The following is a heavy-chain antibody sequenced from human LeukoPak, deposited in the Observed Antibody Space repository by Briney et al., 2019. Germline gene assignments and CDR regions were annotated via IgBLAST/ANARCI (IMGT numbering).Heavy chain of an antibody. J-gene: IGHJ6*04. CDR1: CGSFSGYY. V-gene: IGHV4-34*01. CDR2: INHSGST. CDR3: ALWSYCSGGSCYDYGMDV. Sequence: PSEILSLTCAVYCGSFSGYYWSWIRQPPGKGLEWIGEINHSGSTNYNPSLKSRVTISVDTSKNQLSLKLSSVTAADTAVYYCALWSYCSGGSCYDYGMDVWGKGTTVTVSS. D-gene: IGHD2-15*01.